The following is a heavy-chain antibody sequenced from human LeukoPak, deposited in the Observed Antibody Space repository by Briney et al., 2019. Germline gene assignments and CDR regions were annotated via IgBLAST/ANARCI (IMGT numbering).Heavy chain of an antibody. Sequence: PGGSLRLSCAASGLTFSSHWMHWVRQAPGKGLVWVSRITNDGSSATYADSVKGRFTISRDNAKNMLYLQVNSLRAEDTAVYYRARDRYYGSSGYLGGDFGYWGQGTLVTVSS. CDR2: ITNDGSSA. D-gene: IGHD3-22*01. J-gene: IGHJ4*02. CDR3: ARDRYYGSSGYLGGDFGY. CDR1: GLTFSSHW. V-gene: IGHV3-74*01.